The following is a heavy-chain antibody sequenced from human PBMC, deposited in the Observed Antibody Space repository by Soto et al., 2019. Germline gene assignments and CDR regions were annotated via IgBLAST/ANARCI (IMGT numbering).Heavy chain of an antibody. Sequence: PGGSLRLSWAASGFTFSSYGMHWVRQAPGKGLEWVAVILHDGSNKYYGDSVKGRFTVSRDNSNNTLYLQMNSMRVEDTAVYYCAREGVLSTNYFGSGSYGYWGQGTLVTVSS. J-gene: IGHJ4*02. V-gene: IGHV3-30*03. CDR3: AREGVLSTNYFGSGSYGY. CDR1: GFTFSSYG. D-gene: IGHD3-10*01. CDR2: ILHDGSNK.